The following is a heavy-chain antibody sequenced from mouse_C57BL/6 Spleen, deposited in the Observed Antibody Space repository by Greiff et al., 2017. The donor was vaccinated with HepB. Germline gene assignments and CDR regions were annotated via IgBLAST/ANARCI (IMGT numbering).Heavy chain of an antibody. V-gene: IGHV5-17*01. Sequence: EVQLQESGGGLVKPGGSLKLSCAASGFTFSDYGMHWVRQAPEKGLEWVAYISSGSSTIYYADTVKGRFTISRDNAKNTLFLQMTSLRSEDTAMYYCARHHYYGSSYDAMDYWGQGTSVTVSS. J-gene: IGHJ4*01. CDR2: ISSGSSTI. CDR3: ARHHYYGSSYDAMDY. D-gene: IGHD1-1*01. CDR1: GFTFSDYG.